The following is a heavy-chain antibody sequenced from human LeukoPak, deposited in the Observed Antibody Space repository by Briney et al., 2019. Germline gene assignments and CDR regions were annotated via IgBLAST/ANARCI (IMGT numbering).Heavy chain of an antibody. CDR1: GYSISSGYY. CDR2: IYHSGST. D-gene: IGHD1-26*01. V-gene: IGHV4-38-2*01. Sequence: PSETLSLTCAVSGYSISSGYYWGWIRQPPGKGLEWIGSIYHSGSTYYNPSLKSRVTISVDTSKNQFSLKLSSVTAADTAVYYCAVVGAPVVSAFDIWGQGTMVTVSS. J-gene: IGHJ3*02. CDR3: AVVGAPVVSAFDI.